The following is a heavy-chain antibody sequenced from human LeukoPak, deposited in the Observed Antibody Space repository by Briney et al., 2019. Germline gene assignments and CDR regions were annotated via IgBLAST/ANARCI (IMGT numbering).Heavy chain of an antibody. CDR3: AGSSWLGW. V-gene: IGHV3-30-3*01. D-gene: IGHD6-13*01. J-gene: IGHJ4*02. Sequence: GSLRLSCAASGFTFSSYAMHWVRQAPGKGLEWVAVISYDGSNKYYADSVKGRFTISRDNSKNTLYLQMNSLRAEDTAVYYCAGSSWLGWWGQGTLVTVSS. CDR1: GFTFSSYA. CDR2: ISYDGSNK.